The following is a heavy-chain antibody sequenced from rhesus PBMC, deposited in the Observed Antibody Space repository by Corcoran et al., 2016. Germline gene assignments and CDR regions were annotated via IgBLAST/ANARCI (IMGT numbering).Heavy chain of an antibody. CDR2: VDPDDGQT. CDR3: ATGQLVDY. D-gene: IGHD6-13*01. J-gene: IGHJ4*01. CDR1: GYTFTDYY. V-gene: IGHV1-111*02. Sequence: EVQLVQSGAEVKKPGASVKTSCKASGYTFTDYYLPWVRQTPGKGLERMRRVDPDDGQTLCAQKFQDRVTITADTSTDTAYMELSSLRSEDTAVYYCATGQLVDYWGQGVLVTVSS.